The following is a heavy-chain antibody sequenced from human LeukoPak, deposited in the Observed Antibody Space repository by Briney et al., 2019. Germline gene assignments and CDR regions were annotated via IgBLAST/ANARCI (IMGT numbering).Heavy chain of an antibody. CDR1: GFTFDDYG. D-gene: IGHD5-18*01. CDR2: ISGSGGST. J-gene: IGHJ4*02. CDR3: AKRELGGYSYGLYYFDY. V-gene: IGHV3-23*01. Sequence: GGSLRLSCAASGFTFDDYGLSWVRQAPGKGLEWVSAISGSGGSTYYADSVKGRFTISRDNSKNTLYLQMNSLRAEDTAVYYCAKRELGGYSYGLYYFDYWGQGTLVTVSS.